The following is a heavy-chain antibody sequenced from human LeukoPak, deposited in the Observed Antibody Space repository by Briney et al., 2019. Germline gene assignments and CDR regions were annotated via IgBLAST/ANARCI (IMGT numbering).Heavy chain of an antibody. D-gene: IGHD5/OR15-5a*01. CDR2: ISVYNGNT. Sequence: ASVKVSCKASGFTLTNYGVSWVRQAPGQGREWMGWISVYNGNTEYAQNFQARVTVTTDTSTNTAYMELRSLRSDDTAVYYCARSSSSVNIESRYGMDVWGQGTTVTVSS. J-gene: IGHJ6*02. CDR1: GFTLTNYG. CDR3: ARSSSSVNIESRYGMDV. V-gene: IGHV1-18*01.